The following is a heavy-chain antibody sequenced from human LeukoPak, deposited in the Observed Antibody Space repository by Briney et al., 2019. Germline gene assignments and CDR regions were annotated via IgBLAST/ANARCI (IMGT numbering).Heavy chain of an antibody. V-gene: IGHV3-53*01. CDR1: GFTVSSNY. CDR2: IYSGGST. CDR3: ARVATTVNYFDY. J-gene: IGHJ4*02. Sequence: GGSLRLSCAASGFTVSSNYMSWVRQAPGKGLEWASVIYSGGSTYYADSVKGRFTISRDNSKNTLYLQMNSLRAEDTAVYYCARVATTVNYFDYWGQGTLVTVSS. D-gene: IGHD4-17*01.